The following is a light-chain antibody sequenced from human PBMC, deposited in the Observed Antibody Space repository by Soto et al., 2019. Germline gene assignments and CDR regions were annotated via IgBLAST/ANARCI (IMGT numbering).Light chain of an antibody. V-gene: IGKV3-11*01. CDR1: QSVSSY. CDR2: DAS. CDR3: QQRSNWPLT. J-gene: IGKJ4*01. Sequence: EIVLTQSPATLSLSPGERATLSCRASQSVSSYLAWYQQKPGQVTRLLIYDASNRATGIPARFSGSGSGTDFTLTISSLEPEDFAVYYCQQRSNWPLTFGGGTKVEIK.